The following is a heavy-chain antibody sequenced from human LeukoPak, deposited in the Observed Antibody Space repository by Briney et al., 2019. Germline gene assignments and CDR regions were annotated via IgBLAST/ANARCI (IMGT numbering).Heavy chain of an antibody. CDR3: ARGTVIFGVVNWFDP. J-gene: IGHJ5*02. Sequence: SETLSLTCAVSGGSFSGYYWSWIRQPPGKGLEWIGEINHSGSANYNPSLKSRVTISVDTSKSQFSLKLSSVTAADTAVYYCARGTVIFGVVNWFDPWGQGTLVTASS. V-gene: IGHV4-34*01. CDR2: INHSGSA. D-gene: IGHD3-3*01. CDR1: GGSFSGYY.